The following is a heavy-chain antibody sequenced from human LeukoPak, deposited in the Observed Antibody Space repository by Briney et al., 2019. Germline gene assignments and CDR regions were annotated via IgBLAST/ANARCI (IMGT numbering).Heavy chain of an antibody. V-gene: IGHV3-30*03. CDR2: ISYDGSNK. Sequence: GGSLRLSCAASGFTFSSYGMHWVRQAPGKGLEWVAVISYDGSNKYYADSVKGRFTISRDNSKNTLYLQMNSLRAEDTAVYYCIRQFFAVDTAWGQGTLVTVSS. D-gene: IGHD5-18*01. CDR1: GFTFSSYG. CDR3: IRQFFAVDTA. J-gene: IGHJ5*02.